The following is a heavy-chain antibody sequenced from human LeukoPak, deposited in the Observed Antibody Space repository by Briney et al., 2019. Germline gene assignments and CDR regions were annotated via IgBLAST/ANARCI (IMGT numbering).Heavy chain of an antibody. CDR1: GFTFSSYG. Sequence: GGSLRLSCAASGFTFSSYGMSWVRQAPGKGLEWVSAISGSGGSTYYADSVKGRFTISRDNSKNTLYLQMNSLRAEDTAVYYCAKSLASGSYGLFDPWGQGTLVTVSS. J-gene: IGHJ5*02. CDR2: ISGSGGST. V-gene: IGHV3-23*01. D-gene: IGHD3-10*01. CDR3: AKSLASGSYGLFDP.